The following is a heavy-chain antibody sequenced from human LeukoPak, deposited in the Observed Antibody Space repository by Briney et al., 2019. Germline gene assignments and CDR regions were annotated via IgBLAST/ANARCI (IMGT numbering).Heavy chain of an antibody. V-gene: IGHV1-18*01. D-gene: IGHD3-16*01. CDR3: ARGHFFGALRGSFDY. J-gene: IGHJ4*02. CDR2: ISAYNGHT. Sequence: ASVKVSCKASGYTFTIYGISWVRQAPGQGLEWMGWISAYNGHTNYAQQLQGRVTMTTDTSTSTAYMELRSLRSDDKAVYHCARGHFFGALRGSFDYWGQGPLVPVSS. CDR1: GYTFTIYG.